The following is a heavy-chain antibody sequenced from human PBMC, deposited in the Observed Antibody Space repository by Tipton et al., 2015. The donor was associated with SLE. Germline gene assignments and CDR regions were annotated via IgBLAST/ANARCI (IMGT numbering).Heavy chain of an antibody. CDR3: ARGGGYDIPDAFDI. CDR2: IRYDGSNK. CDR1: GFTFSSYG. D-gene: IGHD3-9*01. J-gene: IGHJ3*02. Sequence: GSLRLSCAASGFTFSSYGMHWVRQAPGKGLEWVAFIRYDGSNKYYADSVKGRFTISRDNSKNTLYLQMNSLRAEETAVYYCARGGGYDIPDAFDIWGQGTMVTVSS. V-gene: IGHV3-30*02.